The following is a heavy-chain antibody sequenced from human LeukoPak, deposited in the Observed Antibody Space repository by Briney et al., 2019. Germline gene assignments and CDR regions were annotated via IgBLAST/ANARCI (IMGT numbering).Heavy chain of an antibody. Sequence: GGSLRLSCAASGFTFSDYYMSWIRQAPGKGLEWVSYISSSGSFIYYADSVKGRFTISRDNAKNSLYLHMNSLRAEDTAVYYCAVQRTLWQQVLDHWGQGTLVTVSS. J-gene: IGHJ4*02. CDR2: ISSSGSFI. CDR3: AVQRTLWQQVLDH. D-gene: IGHD6-13*01. V-gene: IGHV3-11*01. CDR1: GFTFSDYY.